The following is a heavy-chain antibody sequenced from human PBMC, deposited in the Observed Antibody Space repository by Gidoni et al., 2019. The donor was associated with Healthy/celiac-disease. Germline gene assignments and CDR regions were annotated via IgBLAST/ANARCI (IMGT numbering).Heavy chain of an antibody. J-gene: IGHJ5*02. V-gene: IGHV3-23*01. CDR1: GFTFSSYA. Sequence: EVQLLESGGGLVQPGGSLRLSCAASGFTFSSYAMSWVRQAPGKGREVVSVFIGSGGRTFYADSVKCLFTISRDNSKNTLYLQMNSLRAEDTAVYYCAKDLSGSGPLDWFDPWGQGTLVTVSS. CDR3: AKDLSGSGPLDWFDP. CDR2: FIGSGGRT. D-gene: IGHD3-3*01.